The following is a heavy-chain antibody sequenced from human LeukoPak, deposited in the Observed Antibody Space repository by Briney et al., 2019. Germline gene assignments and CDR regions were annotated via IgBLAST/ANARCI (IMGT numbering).Heavy chain of an antibody. V-gene: IGHV3-23*01. CDR2: IGGSGGTK. J-gene: IGHJ4*02. CDR3: AKGLTRWRFDD. CDR1: GFTFSSYA. D-gene: IGHD1-1*01. Sequence: GGSLVLSWAASGFTFSSYAMSWVRQAPGKVLEWVSVIGGSGGTKYYADSVKGGFIIFRDNYKNTLCLEMNRLRAEDTAVYYCAKGLTRWRFDDWGQGTLVTVYS.